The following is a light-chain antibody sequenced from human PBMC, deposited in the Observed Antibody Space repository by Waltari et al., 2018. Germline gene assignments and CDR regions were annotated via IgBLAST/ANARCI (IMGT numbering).Light chain of an antibody. J-gene: IGKJ2*01. CDR3: QQYSGYSGT. CDR1: QSISNY. V-gene: IGKV1-5*03. CDR2: KAS. Sequence: DIQMTQSPSTLSASVGNRVTITCRAIQSISNYLAWYKLKPGKATKILIYKASYLESGVPSTFSGSGSGTEFTLTISILQPDDFATYYCQQYSGYSGTFGQGTKLEIK.